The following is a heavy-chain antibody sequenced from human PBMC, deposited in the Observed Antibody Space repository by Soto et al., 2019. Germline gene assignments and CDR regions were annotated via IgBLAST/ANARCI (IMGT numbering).Heavy chain of an antibody. J-gene: IGHJ6*02. D-gene: IGHD3-10*01. CDR2: IYPGDSDT. CDR3: ARQRATMVRGSENYYYYGMDV. V-gene: IGHV5-51*01. CDR1: GYSFTSYW. Sequence: ESLKISCKGSGYSFTSYWIGWVRQMPGKGLEWMGIIYPGDSDTRYSPSFQGQVTISADKSISTAYLQWSSLKASDTAMYYCARQRATMVRGSENYYYYGMDVCGQGTTVTVSS.